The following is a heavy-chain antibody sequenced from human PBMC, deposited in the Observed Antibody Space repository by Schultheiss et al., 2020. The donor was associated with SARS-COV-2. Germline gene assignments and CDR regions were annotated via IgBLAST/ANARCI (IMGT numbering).Heavy chain of an antibody. CDR3: ARSMDLGIAVAGY. Sequence: GESLKISCAASGFTFSTYAMHWVRQAPGKGLEWVSSISSRSSYINYADSVKGRFTISRDNSKNTLYLQMNSLRAEDTAVYYCARSMDLGIAVAGYWGQGTLVTVSS. CDR1: GFTFSTYA. D-gene: IGHD6-19*01. V-gene: IGHV3-21*01. CDR2: ISSRSSYI. J-gene: IGHJ4*02.